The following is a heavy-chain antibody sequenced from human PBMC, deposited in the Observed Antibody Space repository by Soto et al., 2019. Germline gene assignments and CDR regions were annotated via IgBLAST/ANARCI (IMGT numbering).Heavy chain of an antibody. CDR2: ISYDGKNK. Sequence: PGGSLRLSCAGSGFTFRSYDMHWVRQAAGKGLEWVAGISYDGKNKYYADSVKGRLTISRDNSKNTLSLQMNSLRVEDTAVYYGAKERTRHFDSWGQGIPVTVSS. J-gene: IGHJ4*02. V-gene: IGHV3-30*18. CDR1: GFTFRSYD. CDR3: AKERTRHFDS. D-gene: IGHD1-1*01.